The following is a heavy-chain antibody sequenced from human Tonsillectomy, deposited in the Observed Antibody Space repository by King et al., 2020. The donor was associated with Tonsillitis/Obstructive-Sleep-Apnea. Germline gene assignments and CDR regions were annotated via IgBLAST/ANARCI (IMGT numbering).Heavy chain of an antibody. V-gene: IGHV4-39*01. CDR3: ASGVLRGYSYGYGY. CDR1: GGSISSSSYY. J-gene: IGHJ4*02. D-gene: IGHD5-18*01. CDR2: IYYSGST. Sequence: LQLQESGPGLVKPSETLSLTCTVSGGSISSSSYYWGWIRQPPGKGLEWIGSIYYSGSTYYNPSLKSRVTISVDTSKNQFSLKLGSVTAAETAVYYCASGVLRGYSYGYGYWGQGNLVTVSS.